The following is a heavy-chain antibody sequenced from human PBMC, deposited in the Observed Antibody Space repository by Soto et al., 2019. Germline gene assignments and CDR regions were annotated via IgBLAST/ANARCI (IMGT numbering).Heavy chain of an antibody. J-gene: IGHJ4*02. CDR3: ARDHFLVHSTSSFDY. CDR2: ISAYNGNT. CDR1: GYSFSTYG. D-gene: IGHD6-6*01. Sequence: ASVKVSCKASGYSFSTYGISWVRQAPGQGLEWMGWISAYNGNTNYAQSLQGRVTMTTDTSTTTAYMEVRSLRSDDTAVYYCARDHFLVHSTSSFDYWGQGTLVTVSS. V-gene: IGHV1-18*01.